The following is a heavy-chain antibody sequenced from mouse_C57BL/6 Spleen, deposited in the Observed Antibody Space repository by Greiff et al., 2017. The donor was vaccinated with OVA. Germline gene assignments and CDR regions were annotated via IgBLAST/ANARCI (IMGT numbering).Heavy chain of an antibody. CDR1: GFSLTSYG. CDR3: ARQRDSSGQMDY. J-gene: IGHJ4*01. D-gene: IGHD3-2*02. CDR2: ICGGGSP. Sequence: VKLMESGPGLVAPSQSLSITCTVSGFSLTSYGVDWVRQPPGKGLEWLGVICGGGSPHFTSALMSRLSISTDNSKSQGFLKMNRLQTDDTAMYYCARQRDSSGQMDYWGQGTSVTVSS. V-gene: IGHV2-9*01.